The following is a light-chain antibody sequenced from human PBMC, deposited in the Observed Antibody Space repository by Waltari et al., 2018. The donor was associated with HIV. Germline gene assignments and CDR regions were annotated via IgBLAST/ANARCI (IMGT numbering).Light chain of an antibody. J-gene: IGKJ5*01. CDR3: QQYYSIPIT. CDR1: QSVLYTSNNKNY. CDR2: WAS. V-gene: IGKV4-1*01. Sequence: DIVMTQSPDSLAVSLGERATIHCKSSQSVLYTSNNKNYLAWYQLKPGQTPKLLIYWASTRESGVPDRFSGSGSGTDFTLTISSLQAEDVAVYYCQQYYSIPITFGQGTRLEIK.